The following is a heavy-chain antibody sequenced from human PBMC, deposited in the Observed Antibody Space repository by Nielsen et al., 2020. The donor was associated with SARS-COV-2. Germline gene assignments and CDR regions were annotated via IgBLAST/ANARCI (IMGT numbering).Heavy chain of an antibody. D-gene: IGHD2-2*01. Sequence: SETLSLTCTVSGGSISSYYWSWIRQPPGKGLEWIGYIYYSGSTNYNPSLKSRVTISVDTSKNQFSLQLNSVTPEDTAVYYCARGSAAPGAFDIWGQGTMVTVSS. J-gene: IGHJ3*02. CDR3: ARGSAAPGAFDI. CDR1: GGSISSYY. V-gene: IGHV4-59*12. CDR2: IYYSGST.